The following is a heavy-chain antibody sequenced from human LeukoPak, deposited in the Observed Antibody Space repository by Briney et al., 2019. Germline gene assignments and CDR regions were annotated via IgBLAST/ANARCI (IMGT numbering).Heavy chain of an antibody. CDR3: ARGCRYYYYYGMDV. Sequence: PSETLSLTCTVSGGSISSYYWSWIRQPPGKGLEWIGYIYYSGSTNYNPSLKSRVTISVDTSKNQFSLKLSSVTAADTAVYYCARGCRYYYYYGMDVWGQGTTVTVSS. CDR2: IYYSGST. V-gene: IGHV4-59*01. J-gene: IGHJ6*02. CDR1: GGSISSYY.